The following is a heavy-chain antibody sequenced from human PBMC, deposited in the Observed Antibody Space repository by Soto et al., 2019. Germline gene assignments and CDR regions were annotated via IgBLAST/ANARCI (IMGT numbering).Heavy chain of an antibody. J-gene: IGHJ4*02. Sequence: EVQLLESGGGSVQPGGSLRLSCAASGFTFSSYFMSWVRQAPGKGLEWVSGISGGGGYTHYADSVKGRFTISRDNSKNTLFLQLNNLRGDDTAVYYCVRWSYLDYWGQGTRVTVSS. D-gene: IGHD3-3*01. CDR1: GFTFSSYF. CDR3: VRWSYLDY. V-gene: IGHV3-23*01. CDR2: ISGGGGYT.